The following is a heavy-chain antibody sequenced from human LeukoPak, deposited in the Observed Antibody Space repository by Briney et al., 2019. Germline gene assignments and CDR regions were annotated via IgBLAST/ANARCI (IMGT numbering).Heavy chain of an antibody. CDR2: IRSKANSYAT. D-gene: IGHD2-15*01. Sequence: GGSLRLSCAASGFTFSSYSMNWVRQAPGKGLEWVGRIRSKANSYATAYAASVKGRFTISRDDSKNTAYLQMNSLKTEDTAVYYCTRDLWGEIVVVVGDYYYYMDVWGKGTTVTISS. J-gene: IGHJ6*03. CDR3: TRDLWGEIVVVVGDYYYYMDV. V-gene: IGHV3-73*01. CDR1: GFTFSSYS.